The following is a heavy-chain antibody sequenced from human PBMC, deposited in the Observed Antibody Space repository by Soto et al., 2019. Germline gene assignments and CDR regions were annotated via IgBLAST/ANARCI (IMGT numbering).Heavy chain of an antibody. J-gene: IGHJ4*02. CDR3: ARERITGTTRGFDY. Sequence: PSQTLSLTCAVSGDSVSSNSAAWNWIRKSPSRGLEWLGRTYYRSKWYNDYAVSVKSRITINPDTSKNHFSLQLNSVTPEDTAVYYCARERITGTTRGFDYWGQGTLVTVSS. CDR1: GDSVSSNSAA. V-gene: IGHV6-1*01. D-gene: IGHD1-7*01. CDR2: TYYRSKWYN.